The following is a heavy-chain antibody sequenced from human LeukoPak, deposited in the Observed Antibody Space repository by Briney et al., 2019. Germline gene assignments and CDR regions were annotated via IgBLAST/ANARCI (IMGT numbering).Heavy chain of an antibody. D-gene: IGHD1-26*01. CDR1: GYTFTGYY. Sequence: ASVKVSCKASGYTFTGYYMHWVRQAPGQGLEWMGWINPNSGGTNYAQKFQGRVTMTRDTSISTAYMELSRLRSDDAAVYYCARDLEVGATVYYFDYWGQGTLVTVSS. V-gene: IGHV1-2*02. CDR3: ARDLEVGATVYYFDY. J-gene: IGHJ4*02. CDR2: INPNSGGT.